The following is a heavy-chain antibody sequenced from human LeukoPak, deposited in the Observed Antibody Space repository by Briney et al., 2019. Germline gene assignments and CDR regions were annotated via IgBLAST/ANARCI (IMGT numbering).Heavy chain of an antibody. CDR3: AKDSNYDFWSGYSFDY. CDR2: IRYDGSNK. CDR1: GFTFSSYG. J-gene: IGHJ4*02. Sequence: GGSLRLSCAASGFTFSSYGMHWVRQAPGKGLEWVAFIRYDGSNKYYADSVKGRFTISRDNSKNTLYLQMNSLRAEDTAVYYCAKDSNYDFWSGYSFDYWGQGALVTVSS. V-gene: IGHV3-30*02. D-gene: IGHD3-3*01.